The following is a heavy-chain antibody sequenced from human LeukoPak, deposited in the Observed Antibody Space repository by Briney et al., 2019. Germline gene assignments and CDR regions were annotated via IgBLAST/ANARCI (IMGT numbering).Heavy chain of an antibody. CDR2: IYYSGST. Sequence: PSETLSLTCTVSGGSISSYYWSWIRQPPGKGLEWIGYIYYSGSTNYNPSLKSRVTISVDTSKNQFSLKLSSVTAADTAVYYCALVYGSGSYWTGGKYYYYMDVWGKGTTVTVSS. CDR3: ALVYGSGSYWTGGKYYYYMDV. D-gene: IGHD3-10*01. J-gene: IGHJ6*03. CDR1: GGSISSYY. V-gene: IGHV4-59*12.